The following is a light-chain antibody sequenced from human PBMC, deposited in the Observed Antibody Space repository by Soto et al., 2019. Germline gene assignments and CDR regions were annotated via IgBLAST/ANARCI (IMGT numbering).Light chain of an antibody. CDR1: EDISNY. CDR3: PNYNRAPWT. V-gene: IGKV1-27*01. CDR2: GAS. Sequence: DIQMTQSPSSLSASVGDRVTITCRASEDISNYLAWYQQKPGKVPKRLIYGASTLQSGVPSRFSGSGSGTDFTLTISSLQTEDVATYYCPNYNRAPWTFGQGTKGESK. J-gene: IGKJ1*01.